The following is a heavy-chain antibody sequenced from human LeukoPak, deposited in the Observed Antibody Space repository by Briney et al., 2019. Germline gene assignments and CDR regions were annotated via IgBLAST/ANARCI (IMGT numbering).Heavy chain of an antibody. D-gene: IGHD3-22*01. J-gene: IGHJ1*01. CDR1: GGSFSGYY. CDR2: INHSGRT. Sequence: SETLSLTCAVYGGSFSGYYWNWIRQPPGKGLEWIGEINHSGRTNYNPSLKSRVTMSVDTSKNQFSLKLSSVTAADTAVYHCAREIDSSGYSEYFQHWGQGTLVTVSS. V-gene: IGHV4-34*01. CDR3: AREIDSSGYSEYFQH.